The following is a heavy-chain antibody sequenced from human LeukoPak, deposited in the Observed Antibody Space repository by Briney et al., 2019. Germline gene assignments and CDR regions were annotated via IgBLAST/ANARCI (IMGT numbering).Heavy chain of an antibody. CDR1: GGTFSSYA. J-gene: IGHJ6*03. CDR2: IIPIFGTA. V-gene: IGHV1-69*13. D-gene: IGHD3-3*01. Sequence: GASVKVSCKASGGTFSSYAISWVRQAPGQGLEWMGGIIPIFGTANYAQKFQGRVTITADESTSTAYMELSSLRSEDTAVYYCARDMLFGVASYYYMDVWGKGTTVTVSS. CDR3: ARDMLFGVASYYYMDV.